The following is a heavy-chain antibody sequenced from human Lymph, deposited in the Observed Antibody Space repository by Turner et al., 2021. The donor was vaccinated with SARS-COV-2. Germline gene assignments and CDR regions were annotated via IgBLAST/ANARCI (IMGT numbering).Heavy chain of an antibody. CDR2: ISYDGSNK. Sequence: QVPLVQPGGCVVQPGRSLRLSCAASGFTFSTYAIYWVRQAPGKGLEWVAVISYDGSNKYSADSVKGRFTISRDNSKNTLYLQMNSLRAEDTAVYYCARYASGGYFYYGMDVWGQGTTVTVSS. CDR1: GFTFSTYA. V-gene: IGHV3-30*04. CDR3: ARYASGGYFYYGMDV. J-gene: IGHJ6*02. D-gene: IGHD3-10*01.